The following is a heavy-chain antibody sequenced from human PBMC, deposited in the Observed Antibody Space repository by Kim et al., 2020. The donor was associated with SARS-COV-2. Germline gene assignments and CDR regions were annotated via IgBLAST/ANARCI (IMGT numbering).Heavy chain of an antibody. J-gene: IGHJ2*01. V-gene: IGHV4-34*01. CDR3: AGDYYDSSGYPWYFDL. CDR2: INHSGST. CDR1: GGSFSGYY. D-gene: IGHD3-22*01. Sequence: SETLSLTCAVYGGSFSGYYWSWIRQPPGKGLEWIGEINHSGSTNYNPSLKSRVTISVDTSKNQFSLQLSSVTAADTAVYYCAGDYYDSSGYPWYFDLWGR.